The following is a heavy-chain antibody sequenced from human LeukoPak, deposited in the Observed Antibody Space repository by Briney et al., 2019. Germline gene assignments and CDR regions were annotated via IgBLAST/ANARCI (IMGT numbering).Heavy chain of an antibody. CDR2: INSDGSST. J-gene: IGHJ5*01. Sequence: GGSLRLSCAASGFTFSDYYMSWIRQAPGKGLVWVSRINSDGSSTSYADSVKGRFTISRDNSKNTLYLQMNSLRAEDTAVHYCARARRSGGITLIRGVKDRGWFDSWGQGTLVTVSS. CDR3: ARARRSGGITLIRGVKDRGWFDS. V-gene: IGHV3-74*01. D-gene: IGHD3-10*01. CDR1: GFTFSDYY.